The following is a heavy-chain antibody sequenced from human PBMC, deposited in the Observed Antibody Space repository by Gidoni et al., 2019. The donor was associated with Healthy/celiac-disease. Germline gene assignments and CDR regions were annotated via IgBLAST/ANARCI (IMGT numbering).Heavy chain of an antibody. Sequence: QVQLVESGGGVVQPGRSLRLSCAASGFTFRSYAMHWVRQAPGKGLEWVAVISYDGSNKYYADSVKGRFTISRDNSKNTLYLQMNSLRAEDTAVYYCARAARLDFWSGYYTYWGQGTLVTVSS. CDR1: GFTFRSYA. V-gene: IGHV3-30-3*01. J-gene: IGHJ4*02. CDR3: ARAARLDFWSGYYTY. D-gene: IGHD3-3*01. CDR2: ISYDGSNK.